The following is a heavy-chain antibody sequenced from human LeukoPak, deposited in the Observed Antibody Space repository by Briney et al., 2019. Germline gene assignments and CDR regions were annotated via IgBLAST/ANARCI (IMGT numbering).Heavy chain of an antibody. D-gene: IGHD3-22*01. CDR1: GVSISTYY. J-gene: IGHJ4*02. CDR2: IDYSGNT. Sequence: SETLSLTCTVSGVSISTYYWTWIRQPPGKGLEWTGNIDYSGNTKYNPSLKSRVTISVDTSKSQFSLKLSSVTAADTAVYYCARWYYDSSGYRYFDYWGQGTLVTVSS. CDR3: ARWYYDSSGYRYFDY. V-gene: IGHV4-59*01.